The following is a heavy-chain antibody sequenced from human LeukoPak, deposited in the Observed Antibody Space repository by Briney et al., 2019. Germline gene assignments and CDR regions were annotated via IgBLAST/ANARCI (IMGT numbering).Heavy chain of an antibody. Sequence: ASVKVSCKATGGTFSSYAISWVRQAPGQGLEWMGGIIPIFGTANYAQKFQGRVTITADESTSTAYMELSSLRSEDTAVYYCATVLRYFDWLLYGYWGQGTLVTVSS. J-gene: IGHJ4*02. CDR1: GGTFSSYA. V-gene: IGHV1-69*13. CDR2: IIPIFGTA. CDR3: ATVLRYFDWLLYGY. D-gene: IGHD3-9*01.